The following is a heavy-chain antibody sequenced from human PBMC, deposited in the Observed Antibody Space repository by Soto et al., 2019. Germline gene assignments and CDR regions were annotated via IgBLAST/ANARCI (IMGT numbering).Heavy chain of an antibody. V-gene: IGHV4-59*01. CDR2: VYYNGSTNY. CDR1: GGSITNNY. J-gene: IGHJ4*02. Sequence: QVQLHESGPGLVKPSETLSLTCTVSGGSITNNYWTWMRQPPGKGLEWIGYVYYNGSTNYNYNPSLKSRVTMSVDTSKNQFSLNLTSVTAADTALYSCARGKVGIRPLPYYFDYWGQGTLVTVSS. D-gene: IGHD1-26*01. CDR3: ARGKVGIRPLPYYFDY.